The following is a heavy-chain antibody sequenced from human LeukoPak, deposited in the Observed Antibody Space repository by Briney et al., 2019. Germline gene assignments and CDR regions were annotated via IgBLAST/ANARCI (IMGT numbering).Heavy chain of an antibody. CDR3: ARQREYYESSGYYSFDY. Sequence: SETLSLTCTVSGDSITSSSYYWSWIRQPPGKGLEWIGYIYSSGSTNYNPSLKSRVTISVDTSKNQFSLKLSSVTAADTAVYYCARQREYYESSGYYSFDYWGQGTLVTVSS. V-gene: IGHV4-61*05. CDR2: IYSSGST. CDR1: GDSITSSSYY. D-gene: IGHD3-22*01. J-gene: IGHJ4*02.